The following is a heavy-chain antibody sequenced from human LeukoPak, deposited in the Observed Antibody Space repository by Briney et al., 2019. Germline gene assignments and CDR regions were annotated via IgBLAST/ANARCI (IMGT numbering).Heavy chain of an antibody. D-gene: IGHD5-12*01. CDR1: GGSISGGSHH. CDR2: LYLSRTT. Sequence: PSETLSLTCTVSGGSISGGSHHWGWFRQSPGKGLEWIGSLYLSRTTYYNPSLNSRVTISVDTSKNQFSLQLNSVTAADTAVYYCVRHDGRGGATMGSLDSWGQGSLVTVSS. J-gene: IGHJ4*02. V-gene: IGHV4-39*01. CDR3: VRHDGRGGATMGSLDS.